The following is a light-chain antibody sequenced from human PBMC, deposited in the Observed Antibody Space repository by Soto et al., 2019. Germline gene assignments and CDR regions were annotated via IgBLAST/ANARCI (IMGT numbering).Light chain of an antibody. CDR2: WAS. CDR3: QQYYSSLLT. J-gene: IGKJ4*01. CDR1: QSVLYSSNNKNY. Sequence: DIVMTQSPDSLAVSLGERATINCKSSQSVLYSSNNKNYLAWYQQKPGQPPKLLIYWASTRESGVPDRFSGSGSGTDFTLTISSLQATDVAVYYCQQYYSSLLTFGGGTKVELK. V-gene: IGKV4-1*01.